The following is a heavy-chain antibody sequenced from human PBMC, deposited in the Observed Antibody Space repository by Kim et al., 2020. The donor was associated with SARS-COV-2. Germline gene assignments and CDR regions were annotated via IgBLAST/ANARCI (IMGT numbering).Heavy chain of an antibody. Sequence: GGSLRLSCAASGFTFSSYGMHWVRQAPGKGLEWVAVISYDGSNKYYADSVKGRFTISRDNSKNTLYLQMNSLRAEDTAVYYCAKDRGSSGQNYYYGMDVWGQGTTVTVSS. V-gene: IGHV3-30*18. CDR1: GFTFSSYG. CDR2: ISYDGSNK. D-gene: IGHD6-19*01. J-gene: IGHJ6*02. CDR3: AKDRGSSGQNYYYGMDV.